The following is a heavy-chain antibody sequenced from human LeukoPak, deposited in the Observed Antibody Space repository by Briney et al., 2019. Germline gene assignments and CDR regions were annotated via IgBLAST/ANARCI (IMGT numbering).Heavy chain of an antibody. D-gene: IGHD4-11*01. J-gene: IGHJ4*02. Sequence: PGGSLRLSCAASGLTFSSYWMSWVRQAPGKGLEWVSYISGSGSIIYYADSVKGRFTVSRDNAKNSLYLQMNDLRAEDTAVYYCARQDSDYSNYDFWGPGTLVTVSS. CDR3: ARQDSDYSNYDF. V-gene: IGHV3-48*04. CDR2: ISGSGSII. CDR1: GLTFSSYW.